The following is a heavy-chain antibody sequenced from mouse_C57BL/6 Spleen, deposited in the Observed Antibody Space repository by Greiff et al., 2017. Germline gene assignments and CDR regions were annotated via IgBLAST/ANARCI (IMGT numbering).Heavy chain of an antibody. J-gene: IGHJ2*01. V-gene: IGHV1-76*01. CDR3: ARRPYYGNCYSIDY. Sequence: QVQLQQSGAELVRPGASVKLSCKASGYTFTDYYINWVKQRPGQGLEWIARIYPGSGNTYYNEKFKGKATLTVEKSSSTAYMQLSSLTSEDSAVYFCARRPYYGNCYSIDYWGQGTTLTVAS. CDR1: GYTFTDYY. CDR2: IYPGSGNT. D-gene: IGHD2-1*01.